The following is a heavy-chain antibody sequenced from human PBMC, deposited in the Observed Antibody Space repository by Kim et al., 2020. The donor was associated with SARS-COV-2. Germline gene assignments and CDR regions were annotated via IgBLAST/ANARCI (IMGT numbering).Heavy chain of an antibody. J-gene: IGHJ4*02. V-gene: IGHV3-23*01. D-gene: IGHD2-21*02. Sequence: GKGRVTISRDNSKKTQYLKMNRLRAEDTAVYYCAKGGPIVVVTAGYFDYWGQGTLVTVSS. CDR3: AKGGPIVVVTAGYFDY.